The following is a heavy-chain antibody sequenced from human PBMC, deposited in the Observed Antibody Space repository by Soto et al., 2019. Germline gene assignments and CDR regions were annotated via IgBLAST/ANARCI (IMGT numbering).Heavy chain of an antibody. J-gene: IGHJ4*02. CDR1: GGSFSGYY. D-gene: IGHD2-8*02. V-gene: IGHV4-34*01. Sequence: QVQLQQWGAGLLKPSETLSLTCAVYGGSFSGYYWTWIRQPPGTGLEWIREINHSGSTNYNPSLKSRVTISVDTSKNQFSLKLTSVNAADTAVYYCARDKITGLFDYWGQGTLVTVSS. CDR2: INHSGST. CDR3: ARDKITGLFDY.